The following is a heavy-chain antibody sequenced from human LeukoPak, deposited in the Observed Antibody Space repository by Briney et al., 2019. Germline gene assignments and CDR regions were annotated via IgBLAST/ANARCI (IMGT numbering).Heavy chain of an antibody. V-gene: IGHV1-2*02. CDR3: ARDRIYSNYYYYGMDV. Sequence: ASVKVSCKASGYTFTGYYMHWVRQAPGQGLEWMGWINPNSGGTNYAQKFQGRVTMTRDMSISTAYMELSRLRSDDTAVYYCARDRIYSNYYYYGMDVWGQGTTVTVSS. D-gene: IGHD4-11*01. CDR1: GYTFTGYY. J-gene: IGHJ6*02. CDR2: INPNSGGT.